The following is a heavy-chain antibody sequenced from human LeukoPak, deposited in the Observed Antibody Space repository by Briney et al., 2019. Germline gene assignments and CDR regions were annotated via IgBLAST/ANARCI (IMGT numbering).Heavy chain of an antibody. CDR3: ARAYYYDSSALTPFDY. J-gene: IGHJ4*02. Sequence: GESLKSSCKASGYSFTTYWIGWVRQMPGKGLEWMGIIYPGNSDTRYSPSFQGQVTISSDKSISTAYLQWSSLKASDTAMYYCARAYYYDSSALTPFDYWGQGTLVTVSS. CDR2: IYPGNSDT. D-gene: IGHD3-22*01. V-gene: IGHV5-51*01. CDR1: GYSFTTYW.